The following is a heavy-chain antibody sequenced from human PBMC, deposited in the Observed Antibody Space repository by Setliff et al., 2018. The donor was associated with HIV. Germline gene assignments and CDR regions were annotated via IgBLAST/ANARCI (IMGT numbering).Heavy chain of an antibody. J-gene: IGHJ6*02. D-gene: IGHD4-4*01. Sequence: GASVKVSCKASGYTFTGHYLHWVRQAPGQGLEWLGWVNPNSGDAIYAQNFQGRVTMTRDTSINAAYMELRGLRSDDTAVYYCARDSGDDYSDYYYYGMDVWGQGTTVTVSS. CDR2: VNPNSGDA. V-gene: IGHV1-2*02. CDR3: ARDSGDDYSDYYYYGMDV. CDR1: GYTFTGHY.